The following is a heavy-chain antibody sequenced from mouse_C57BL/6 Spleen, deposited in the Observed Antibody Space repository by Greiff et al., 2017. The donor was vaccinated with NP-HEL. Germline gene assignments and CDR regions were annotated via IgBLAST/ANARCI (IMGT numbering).Heavy chain of an antibody. V-gene: IGHV1-26*01. D-gene: IGHD1-1*01. CDR2: INPNNGGT. Sequence: EVQLQQSGPELVKPGASVKISCKASGYTFTDYYMNWVKQSHGKSLEWIGDINPNNGGTSYNQKFKGKATLTVDKSSSTAYMELRSLTSEDSAVYYCARPYGSGGFAYWGQGTLVTVSA. CDR3: ARPYGSGGFAY. J-gene: IGHJ3*01. CDR1: GYTFTDYY.